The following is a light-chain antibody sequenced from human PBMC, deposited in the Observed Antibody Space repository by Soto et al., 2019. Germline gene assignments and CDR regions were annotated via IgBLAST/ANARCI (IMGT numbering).Light chain of an antibody. V-gene: IGLV2-23*01. J-gene: IGLJ2*01. CDR2: EGS. CDR1: SSDVGSYNL. Sequence: QSALTQPASVSGSPGQSITISCTGTSSDVGSYNLVSWYQQHPGKAPKLMIYEGSKRPSGVSNRFSGSKSGNTASLTISGLQAEDEAEYYCCSYAGSSTHLVFGGGTKLTVL. CDR3: CSYAGSSTHLV.